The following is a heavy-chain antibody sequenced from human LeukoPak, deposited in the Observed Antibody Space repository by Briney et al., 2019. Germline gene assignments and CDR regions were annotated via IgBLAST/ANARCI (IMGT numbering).Heavy chain of an antibody. CDR1: GYTFTSYY. J-gene: IGHJ4*02. CDR3: ARAVVVLGNDY. V-gene: IGHV1-8*02. D-gene: IGHD2-15*01. Sequence: ASVKVSCKASGYTFTSYYMHWVRQATGQGLEWMGWMNPNSGNTGYAQKFQGRVTMTRNTSISTAYMELSSLGSEDTAVYYCARAVVVLGNDYWGQGTLVTVSS. CDR2: MNPNSGNT.